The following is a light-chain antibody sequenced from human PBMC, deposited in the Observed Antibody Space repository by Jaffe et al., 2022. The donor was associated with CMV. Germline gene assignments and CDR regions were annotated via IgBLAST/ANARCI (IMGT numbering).Light chain of an antibody. Sequence: QSVLTQPPSVSAAPGQRVTISCSGSSSNIGTYDVSWYQHVPGAAPKLLIYEHNRRPSGIPDRFSGSKSGTSATLAISGLQTGDEAIYYCGAWDSGLSAAALGGGTKLTVL. CDR2: EHN. V-gene: IGLV1-51*02. J-gene: IGLJ2*01. CDR3: GAWDSGLSAAA. CDR1: SSNIGTYD.